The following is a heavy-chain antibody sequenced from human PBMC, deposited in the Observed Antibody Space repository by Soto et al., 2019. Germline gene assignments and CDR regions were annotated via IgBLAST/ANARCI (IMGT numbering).Heavy chain of an antibody. J-gene: IGHJ4*02. D-gene: IGHD6-6*01. V-gene: IGHV1-46*03. CDR3: TRGLASGDY. Sequence: QVQLVQPGAEVKKPGASVKVSCKASGYIFTNFYIHWVRLAPGQGLEWIGIINPNGGSTNYAQNFQGRVTMTRDTSTSTVYMDLSSLRSEDTAVYYCTRGLASGDYWGQGTLITVSS. CDR2: INPNGGST. CDR1: GYIFTNFY.